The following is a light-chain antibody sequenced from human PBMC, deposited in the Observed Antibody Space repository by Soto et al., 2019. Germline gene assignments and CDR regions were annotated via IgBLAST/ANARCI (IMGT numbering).Light chain of an antibody. Sequence: QSVLTQPPSASGTPGQRVTISCSGSSSNIGSNHVYWYQQFPGMAPKLLMYRSDQRPTGVPDRFSGSESGTAVSLAISGLRSDDEADYSCSARDDILSGVVFGGGTKLTVL. CDR2: RSD. CDR3: SARDDILSGVV. J-gene: IGLJ2*01. CDR1: SSNIGSNH. V-gene: IGLV1-47*01.